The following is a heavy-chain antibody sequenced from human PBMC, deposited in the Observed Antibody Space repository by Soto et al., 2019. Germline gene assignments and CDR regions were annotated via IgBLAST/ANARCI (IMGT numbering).Heavy chain of an antibody. Sequence: QVQLVQSGAEVKKPGASVKVSCKASGYNFMRYGFTWVRQAPGQGLEWMGWINVDNGETKYPQKIQGRVTMTTDTSTSTVYMELRSLTSDVTAVYYCARWISGGYSDWFDPWGHGTLVTVSS. CDR2: INVDNGET. D-gene: IGHD1-26*01. V-gene: IGHV1-18*04. CDR1: GYNFMRYG. J-gene: IGHJ5*02. CDR3: ARWISGGYSDWFDP.